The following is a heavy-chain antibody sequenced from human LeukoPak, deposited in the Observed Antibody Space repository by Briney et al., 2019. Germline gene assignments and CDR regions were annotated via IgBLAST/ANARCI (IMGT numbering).Heavy chain of an antibody. J-gene: IGHJ4*02. CDR2: IIPIFGTA. D-gene: IGHD5-18*01. CDR3: ASPRSYGFSSGFDY. Sequence: ASVKVSCKASGGTFSSYAISWVRQAPGQGLEWMGGIIPIFGTANYAQKFQGRVTITADESTSTAYMELSSLRSEDTAVYYCASPRSYGFSSGFDYWGQGTLVIVSS. V-gene: IGHV1-69*01. CDR1: GGTFSSYA.